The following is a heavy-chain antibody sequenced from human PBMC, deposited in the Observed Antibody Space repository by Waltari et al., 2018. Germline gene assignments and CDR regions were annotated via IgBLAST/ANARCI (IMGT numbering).Heavy chain of an antibody. V-gene: IGHV4-59*01. CDR2: IYYSGST. Sequence: QLQLQESGPGLVKPSETLSLTCTVSGGSISSYYWSWIRQPPGKGLEWIGYIYYSGSTNYNPSLKSRVTISVDTSKNQFSLKLSSVTAADTAVYYCARETQDGYTPRFDYWGQGTLVTVSS. D-gene: IGHD3-16*01. CDR1: GGSISSYY. J-gene: IGHJ4*02. CDR3: ARETQDGYTPRFDY.